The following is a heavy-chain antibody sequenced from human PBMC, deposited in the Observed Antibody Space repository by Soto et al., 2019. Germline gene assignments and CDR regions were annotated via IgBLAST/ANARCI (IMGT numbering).Heavy chain of an antibody. CDR2: ISSGGNYI. CDR3: TRDSRTGYCSGISCYYYGMDV. D-gene: IGHD2-15*01. Sequence: GGSLRLSCAAPGFTYNNFAMNWVRQAPGKGLEWVSSISSGGNYIYYVDSVKGRFTITRDNAENSLYLQMNSLRPEDTAVYYCTRDSRTGYCSGISCYYYGMDVWGQGTTVTVSS. V-gene: IGHV3-21*01. CDR1: GFTYNNFA. J-gene: IGHJ6*02.